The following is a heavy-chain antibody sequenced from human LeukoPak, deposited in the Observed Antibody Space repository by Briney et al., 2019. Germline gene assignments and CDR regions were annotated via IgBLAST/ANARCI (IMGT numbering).Heavy chain of an antibody. D-gene: IGHD1-26*01. J-gene: IGHJ3*01. CDR1: GFTFSSYS. CDR2: ISSSSSYI. CDR3: ARDRLLYSAFDV. Sequence: GGSLRLSCAASGFTFSSYSMNWVRQAPGKGLEWVSSISSSSSYIYYADSVKGRFTISRDNAKNSLYLQMNSLRAEDTAVYYCARDRLLYSAFDVWGQGTMVTVSS. V-gene: IGHV3-21*01.